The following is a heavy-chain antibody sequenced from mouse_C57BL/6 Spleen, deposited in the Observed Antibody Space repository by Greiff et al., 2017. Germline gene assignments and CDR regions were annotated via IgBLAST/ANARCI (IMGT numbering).Heavy chain of an antibody. Sequence: EVKLVESEGGLVQPGSSMKLSCTASGFTFSDYYMAWVRQVPEKGLEWVATINYDGSSTYYLDSLKSRFIISRDNAKNILYLQMSSLKSEDTATYYCARVESSLFFDYWGQGTTLTVSS. D-gene: IGHD6-1*01. J-gene: IGHJ2*01. CDR3: ARVESSLFFDY. V-gene: IGHV5-16*01. CDR2: INYDGSST. CDR1: GFTFSDYY.